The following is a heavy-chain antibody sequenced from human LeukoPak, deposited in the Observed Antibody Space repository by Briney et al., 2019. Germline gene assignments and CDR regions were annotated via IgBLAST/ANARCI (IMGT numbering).Heavy chain of an antibody. CDR1: GYTFNIYW. CDR2: VYPDNSKT. J-gene: IGHJ3*02. CDR3: TRLSGGSALRNDAFHI. Sequence: GASLKISCLASGYTFNIYWIAWVRQLPDKGLEWMGIVYPDNSKTIYESSFQGQVTISADKSVSTAYLQWSTLKASDTAIYYCTRLSGGSALRNDAFHIWGQGTMVTVSS. D-gene: IGHD1-26*01. V-gene: IGHV5-51*01.